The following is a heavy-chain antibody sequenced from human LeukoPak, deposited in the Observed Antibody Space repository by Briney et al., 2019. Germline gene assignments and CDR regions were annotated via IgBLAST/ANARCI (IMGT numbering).Heavy chain of an antibody. J-gene: IGHJ6*04. D-gene: IGHD3-10*01. CDR2: MSHNRGT. CDR3: ASYYASGVSAYNYYGMDV. CDR1: GYSISSGYY. Sequence: PETLSLTCAVSGYSISSGYYWVWIRQPPGKGLEWIGSMSHNRGTYYNPSLKSRVTISMDMSKNQFSLRLSSVTAADTAVYYCASYYASGVSAYNYYGMDVWGKGTTVTVSS. V-gene: IGHV4-38-2*01.